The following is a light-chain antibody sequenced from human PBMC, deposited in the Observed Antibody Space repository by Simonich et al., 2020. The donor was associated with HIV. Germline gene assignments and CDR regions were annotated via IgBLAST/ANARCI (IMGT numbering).Light chain of an antibody. Sequence: DIVMTQSPESLAVSLGERATINCKSSQTILFSSNNRNYLAWYQQKPGQPPKLLIYWASTRESGVPDRFSGSGSGTDFTLTINSLQAEDVAVYYCQQYYGTPLSFGGGTKVEVK. CDR1: QTILFSSNNRNY. V-gene: IGKV4-1*01. CDR3: QQYYGTPLS. CDR2: WAS. J-gene: IGKJ4*01.